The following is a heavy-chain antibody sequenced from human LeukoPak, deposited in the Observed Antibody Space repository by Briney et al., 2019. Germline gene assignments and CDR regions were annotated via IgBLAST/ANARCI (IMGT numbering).Heavy chain of an antibody. D-gene: IGHD3-22*01. CDR1: GFTVSSNY. J-gene: IGHJ4*02. V-gene: IGHV3-53*04. Sequence: GGSLRLSCAASGFTVSSNYMSWVRQAPGKGLEWVSVIYSGGSTHYADSVKGRFTISRHNSENTLYLQMNSLRAEDTAVYYCARVYYDSSGYYYLDYWGQGTLVTVSS. CDR3: ARVYYDSSGYYYLDY. CDR2: IYSGGST.